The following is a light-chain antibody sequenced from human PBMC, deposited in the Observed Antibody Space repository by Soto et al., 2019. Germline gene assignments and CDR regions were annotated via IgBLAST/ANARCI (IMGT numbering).Light chain of an antibody. CDR1: ESIDYW. V-gene: IGKV1-5*03. J-gene: IGKJ5*01. CDR3: QQYHRYIT. Sequence: DILMTQSPSTLSASVGDRVTITCRASESIDYWLAWYQQKPGKDPKLLIYTASSLQSGVPSRFSGSGSGTEFTLTISSLQPDDFATYYCQQYHRYITFVPGTRLEIK. CDR2: TAS.